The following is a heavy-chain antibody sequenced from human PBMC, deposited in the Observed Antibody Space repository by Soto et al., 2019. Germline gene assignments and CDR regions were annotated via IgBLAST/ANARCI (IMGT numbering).Heavy chain of an antibody. CDR3: ARSDHYGSGSYYYYYYGMDV. D-gene: IGHD3-10*01. V-gene: IGHV3-64*01. Sequence: GGSLRLSCAASGFTFSSYAMHWVRQAPGKGLEYVSAISSNGGSTYYANSVKGRFTISRDNSKNTVYLQMGSLRAEDMAVYYCARSDHYGSGSYYYYYYGMDVWGQGTTVTVSS. J-gene: IGHJ6*02. CDR2: ISSNGGST. CDR1: GFTFSSYA.